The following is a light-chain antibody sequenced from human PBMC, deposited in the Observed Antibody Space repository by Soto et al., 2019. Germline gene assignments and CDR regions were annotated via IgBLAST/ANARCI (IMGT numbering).Light chain of an antibody. CDR2: GAS. CDR3: QQYNNWPPLT. J-gene: IGKJ4*01. CDR1: QSVSSN. Sequence: EIVMTQSPATLSVSPGERATLSCSASQSVSSNLAWYQQKPGQAPRLLIYGASTRATGIPARFSGSGSGTEFTLTISSLQSEDFAFYYCQQYNNWPPLTFGGGTKVEIK. V-gene: IGKV3-15*01.